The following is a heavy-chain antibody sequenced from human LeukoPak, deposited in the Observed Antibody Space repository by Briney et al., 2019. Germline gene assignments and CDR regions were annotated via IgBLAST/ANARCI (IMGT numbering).Heavy chain of an antibody. V-gene: IGHV4-59*01. D-gene: IGHD3-10*01. CDR3: ARALKITMVRGVIFNAFDI. CDR2: IYYSGSA. CDR1: GGSISSYY. Sequence: PSETLSLTCTVSGGSISSYYWSWIRQPPGKGLEWIGYIYYSGSANCNPSLKSRVTISVDTSKNQFSLKLRSVTAADTAVYYCARALKITMVRGVIFNAFDIWGQGTMVTVSS. J-gene: IGHJ3*02.